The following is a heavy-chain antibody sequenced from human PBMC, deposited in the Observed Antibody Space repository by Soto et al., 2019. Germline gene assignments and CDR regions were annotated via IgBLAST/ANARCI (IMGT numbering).Heavy chain of an antibody. J-gene: IGHJ4*02. V-gene: IGHV5-51*01. D-gene: IGHD6-6*01. Sequence: PGESLKISCRGSGYSFTSYWIGWVRQMPGKGLEWMGIIYPGDSDTRYSPSFQGQVTISADKSVNIAYLQWGSLKASDTAVYYCARQSSSSLWDYWGQGTLVTVSS. CDR2: IYPGDSDT. CDR3: ARQSSSSLWDY. CDR1: GYSFTSYW.